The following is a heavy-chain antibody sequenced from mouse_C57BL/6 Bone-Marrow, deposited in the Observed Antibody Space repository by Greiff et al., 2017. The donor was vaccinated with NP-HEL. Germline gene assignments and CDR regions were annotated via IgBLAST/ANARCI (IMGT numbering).Heavy chain of an antibody. V-gene: IGHV1-64*01. CDR1: GYTFTSYW. Sequence: QVQLQQPGAELVKPGASVKLSCKASGYTFTSYWMHWVKQRPGQGLEWIGMIHPNSGSTNYNEKFKSKATLTVDKSSSTAYMQLSSLASEDSAVYYCARENSIYYAMDYWGQGTSVTVSS. CDR2: IHPNSGST. CDR3: ARENSIYYAMDY. D-gene: IGHD2-10*02. J-gene: IGHJ4*01.